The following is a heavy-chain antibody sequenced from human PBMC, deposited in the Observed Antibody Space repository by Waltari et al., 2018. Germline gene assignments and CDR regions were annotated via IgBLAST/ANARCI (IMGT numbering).Heavy chain of an antibody. V-gene: IGHV1-18*01. J-gene: IGHJ6*02. CDR1: GYTFSSYG. CDR3: ARVVGDYSTSFYYFYYGMDV. CDR2: ISPYNGNS. Sequence: QAQLVQSGPEVKKPGASVKVSCKASGYTFSSYGVNWVRQAPGQGLEWMGWISPYNGNSHETQRLQGRITMTTDKSTTTAYLELRSLRSDDTAVYYCARVVGDYSTSFYYFYYGMDVWGQGTTVIVSS. D-gene: IGHD4-4*01.